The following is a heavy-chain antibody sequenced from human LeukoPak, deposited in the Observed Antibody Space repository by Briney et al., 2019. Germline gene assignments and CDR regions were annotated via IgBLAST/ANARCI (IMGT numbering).Heavy chain of an antibody. Sequence: SETLSLTCAVYGGSFSGYYWSWIRQPPGKGLEWIGYIYYSGSTNYYPSLKSRVTISVDTSKNQFSLKLSSVTAADTAVYYCARGGGYSYGYTYYYYMDVWGKGTTVTISS. CDR2: IYYSGST. CDR3: ARGGGYSYGYTYYYYMDV. D-gene: IGHD5-18*01. J-gene: IGHJ6*03. CDR1: GGSFSGYY. V-gene: IGHV4-59*01.